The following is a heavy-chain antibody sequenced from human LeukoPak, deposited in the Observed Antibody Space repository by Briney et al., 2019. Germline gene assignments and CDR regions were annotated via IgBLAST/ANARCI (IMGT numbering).Heavy chain of an antibody. J-gene: IGHJ4*02. CDR1: GFTFSTYA. V-gene: IGHV3-23*01. D-gene: IGHD3-10*01. CDR2: ISRNDYTA. Sequence: PGGSLRLSCAASGFTFSTYAMSWVRQAPGKGLEWVSSISRNDYTAYYADSVKGRFTISRDNSKNTLYLQMNSLRAEDTAVYYCAKSGYYASGSYGPDYWGLGTRVTVSS. CDR3: AKSGYYASGSYGPDY.